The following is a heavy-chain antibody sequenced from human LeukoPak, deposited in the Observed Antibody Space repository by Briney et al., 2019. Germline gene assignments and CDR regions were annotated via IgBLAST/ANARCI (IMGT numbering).Heavy chain of an antibody. D-gene: IGHD1-14*01. Sequence: GRSLRLSCAASGFTFSSYAMSWVRQAPGKGLEWVAAISGSGGSTYYADSEKGRFTISRDNSKITLYLQMNSLRAEDTAVYYCANTIGYRMPGAFDIWGQGTMVTVSS. CDR2: ISGSGGST. J-gene: IGHJ3*02. CDR1: GFTFSSYA. CDR3: ANTIGYRMPGAFDI. V-gene: IGHV3-23*01.